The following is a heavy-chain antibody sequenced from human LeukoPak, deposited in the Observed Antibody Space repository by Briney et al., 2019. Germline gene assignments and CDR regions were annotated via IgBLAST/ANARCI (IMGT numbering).Heavy chain of an antibody. CDR1: GFTFSGSA. CDR2: IRSKANSYAT. J-gene: IGHJ6*03. D-gene: IGHD3-3*01. CDR3: TSRGNPYDFWSGYYPYYYYYYMDV. Sequence: GGSLRLSCAASGFTFSGSAMHWVRQASGKGLEWVGRIRSKANSYATAYAASVKGRFTISRDDSKNTAYLQMNSLKTEDTAVYYCTSRGNPYDFWSGYYPYYYYYYMDVWGKGTTVTVSS. V-gene: IGHV3-73*01.